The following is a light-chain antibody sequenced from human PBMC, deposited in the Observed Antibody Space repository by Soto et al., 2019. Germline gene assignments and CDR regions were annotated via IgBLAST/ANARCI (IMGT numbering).Light chain of an antibody. CDR2: LAS. CDR1: QSLLDSNGNHY. Sequence: DIVMTQSPLSLPVTPGEPASISCRSSQSLLDSNGNHYLDWYLQKPGQSPQLLIYLASNRANGVPDRFSGSGSGTDFTLKISRVEAEDVGVYYCIQALQTPLTFGGGTKVDIK. J-gene: IGKJ4*01. CDR3: IQALQTPLT. V-gene: IGKV2-28*01.